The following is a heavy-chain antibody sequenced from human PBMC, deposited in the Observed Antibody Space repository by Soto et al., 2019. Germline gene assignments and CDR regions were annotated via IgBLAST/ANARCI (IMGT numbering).Heavy chain of an antibody. Sequence: ASVKVSCKTSGFTFTSYPFSWVRQAPGQGLEWMGWISAYNGNTNYAQKLQGRVTMTTDTSTSTAYMELRSLRSDDTAVYYCAIDDMDTAIVNSYPPGDLGDYGMDVWGQGTTVTVSS. CDR3: AIDDMDTAIVNSYPPGDLGDYGMDV. V-gene: IGHV1-18*04. J-gene: IGHJ6*02. CDR1: GFTFTSYP. CDR2: ISAYNGNT. D-gene: IGHD5-18*01.